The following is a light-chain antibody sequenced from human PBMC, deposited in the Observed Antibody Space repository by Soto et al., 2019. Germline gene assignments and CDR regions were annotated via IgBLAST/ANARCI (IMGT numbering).Light chain of an antibody. CDR3: ESYAGSNTYV. J-gene: IGLJ1*01. CDR2: DVV. V-gene: IGLV2-8*01. CDR1: KNDIGGYDF. Sequence: QSVLTQPPSASGSPGQSVTISCTGTKNDIGGYDFVSWYQHHPGTAPRLIIYDVVQRPSGVPDRFSGSQSGNTASLTVSGLQAADEADYYCESYAGSNTYVFGSGTKVTVL.